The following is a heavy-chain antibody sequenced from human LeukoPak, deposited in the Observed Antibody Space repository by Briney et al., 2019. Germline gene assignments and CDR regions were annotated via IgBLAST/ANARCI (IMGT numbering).Heavy chain of an antibody. J-gene: IGHJ4*02. Sequence: GESLKISCKASRYSFAGYWLGWVRQMPGAGLEWMGVIFPGDSDTSYNPSFEGQVTISADRSIDTAYLQWSRLKASDTAIYYCARHEGSGSYYSYWGQGTLVTVSS. CDR3: ARHEGSGSYYSY. CDR2: IFPGDSDT. CDR1: RYSFAGYW. D-gene: IGHD1-26*01. V-gene: IGHV5-51*01.